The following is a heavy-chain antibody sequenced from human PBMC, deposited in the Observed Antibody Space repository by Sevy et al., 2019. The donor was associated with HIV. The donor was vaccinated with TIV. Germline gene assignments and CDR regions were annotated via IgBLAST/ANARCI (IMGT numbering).Heavy chain of an antibody. CDR1: GFTFSRNG. V-gene: IGHV3-30*03. CDR2: ISYDGNIE. J-gene: IGHJ4*02. CDR3: ARDLGYESTGYLPLFDN. Sequence: GGSLRLSCAASGFTFSRNGMHWVRQVPGKGLEWVALISYDGNIEYYPDSVKGRFTISRDDSKNTLYLQMNSLRSEDTALYYCARDLGYESTGYLPLFDNWGQGTLVTVSS. D-gene: IGHD3-22*01.